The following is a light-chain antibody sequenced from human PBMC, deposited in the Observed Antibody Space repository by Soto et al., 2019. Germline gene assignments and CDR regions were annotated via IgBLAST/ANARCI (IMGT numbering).Light chain of an antibody. Sequence: VLPHSLSTLSVPPGERATLSCRASQSVSRSLAWYQQKPRQAPRLLIYGASIRATGIPVRFSGSGSGTDFTLTISSLQSEDFAVYYCQQYIDWPPYTFGQGTKVDIK. CDR2: GAS. CDR1: QSVSRS. V-gene: IGKV3-15*01. CDR3: QQYIDWPPYT. J-gene: IGKJ2*01.